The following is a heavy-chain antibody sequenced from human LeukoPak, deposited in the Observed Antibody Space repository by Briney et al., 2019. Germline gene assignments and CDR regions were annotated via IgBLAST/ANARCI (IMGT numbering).Heavy chain of an antibody. V-gene: IGHV1-18*01. CDR1: GGTFSSYA. CDR3: ASVPGYSSRRYWFDP. Sequence: GASVKVSCKASGGTFSSYAISWVRQAPGQGLEWMGWISAYNGNTNYAQKLQGRVTMTTDTSTSTAYMELRSLRSDDTAVYYCASVPGYSSRRYWFDPWGQGTLVTVSS. J-gene: IGHJ5*02. CDR2: ISAYNGNT. D-gene: IGHD6-13*01.